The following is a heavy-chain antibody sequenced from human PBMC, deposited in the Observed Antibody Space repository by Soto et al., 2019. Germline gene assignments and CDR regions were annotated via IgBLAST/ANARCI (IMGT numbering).Heavy chain of an antibody. Sequence: SETLSLTCTVSGGSISSYYWSWIRQPPGKGLEWIGYIYYSGSTNYNPSLKSRVTISVDTSKNQFSLKLSSVTAADTAVYYCARDSLAARGAHDYWGQGTLVTVSS. D-gene: IGHD6-6*01. CDR2: IYYSGST. J-gene: IGHJ4*02. CDR1: GGSISSYY. V-gene: IGHV4-59*01. CDR3: ARDSLAARGAHDY.